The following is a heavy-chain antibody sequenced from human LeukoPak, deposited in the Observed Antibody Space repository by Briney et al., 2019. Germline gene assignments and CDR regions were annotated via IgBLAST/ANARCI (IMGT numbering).Heavy chain of an antibody. CDR2: IWYDGSNK. CDR1: GFTFSSYG. V-gene: IGHV3-33*06. Sequence: GGSLRLSCAASGFTFSSYGMHWVRQAPGKGLEWVAVIWYDGSNKYHADSVKGRFTISRDNSKNTLYLQMNSLRAEDTAVYYCAKAAAGTYFDYWGQGTLVTVSS. D-gene: IGHD6-13*01. CDR3: AKAAAGTYFDY. J-gene: IGHJ4*02.